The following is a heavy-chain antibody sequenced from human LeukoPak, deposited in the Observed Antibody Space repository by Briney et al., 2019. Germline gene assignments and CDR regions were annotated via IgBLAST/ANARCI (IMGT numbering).Heavy chain of an antibody. CDR1: RFTFSSYS. Sequence: GGSLRLSCAASRFTFSSYSMNWVRQAPGKGLEWVSSISSSGSYIYYADSVKGRFTISRDNAKNSLYLQMNSLRAEDTAVHYCAKPYGGNSYYYYYMDVWGKGTTVTISS. D-gene: IGHD4-23*01. CDR3: AKPYGGNSYYYYYMDV. J-gene: IGHJ6*03. V-gene: IGHV3-21*04. CDR2: ISSSGSYI.